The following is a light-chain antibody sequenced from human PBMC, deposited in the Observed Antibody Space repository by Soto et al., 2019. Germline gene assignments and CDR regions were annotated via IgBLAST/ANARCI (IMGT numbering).Light chain of an antibody. J-gene: IGKJ4*01. CDR1: QSVSSN. CDR3: QQYNNWPPLT. CDR2: GAS. Sequence: ETVMTQSPATLSVSPGERATLSCRASQSVSSNLAWYQQKPGQAPRLLIYGASTRATGIPARFSVSGSGTEFTLTISSLQSEDFAVYYCQQYNNWPPLTFGGGTKV. V-gene: IGKV3-15*01.